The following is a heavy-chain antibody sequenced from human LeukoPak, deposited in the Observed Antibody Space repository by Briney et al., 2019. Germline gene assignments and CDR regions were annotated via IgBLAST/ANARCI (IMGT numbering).Heavy chain of an antibody. Sequence: GRSLRLSCAASGFTFSSYGMHWVRQAPGKGLEWVAVICSDGSNKYYADSVKGRFTISRDNSKNTLYLQLNSLRAEDTAVYYCARGQYYYGSGIKYYCDYWGQGTLVTVSS. D-gene: IGHD3-10*01. CDR1: GFTFSSYG. V-gene: IGHV3-33*01. CDR2: ICSDGSNK. CDR3: ARGQYYYGSGIKYYCDY. J-gene: IGHJ4*02.